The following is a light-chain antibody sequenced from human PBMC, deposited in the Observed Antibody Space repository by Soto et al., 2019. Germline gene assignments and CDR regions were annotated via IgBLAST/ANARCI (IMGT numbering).Light chain of an antibody. CDR1: SSDVGGYNY. V-gene: IGLV2-14*03. CDR2: DVS. J-gene: IGLJ3*02. Sequence: QSALTQPASVSGSPGQSITISCTGTSSDVGGYNYVSWYQQHPGKAPKVMIYDVSNRPSGVSNRFSGSKSGNTASLTISGLQAEDEADYYCSSYTRSSSWVFGGGTQVTVL. CDR3: SSYTRSSSWV.